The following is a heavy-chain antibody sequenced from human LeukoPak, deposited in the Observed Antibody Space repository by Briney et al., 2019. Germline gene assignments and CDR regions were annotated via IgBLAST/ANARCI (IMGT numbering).Heavy chain of an antibody. J-gene: IGHJ4*02. CDR3: AREPLPYYDGHDY. CDR1: GYSISSGYY. Sequence: SETLSLTCTVPGYSISSGYYWGWIRQPPGKGLEWIGSIYRSGSPYYNPSLKSRVTISVDTSKNQFSLKLSSVTAADTAVYYCAREPLPYYDGHDYWGQGTLVTVSS. V-gene: IGHV4-38-2*02. CDR2: IYRSGSP. D-gene: IGHD3-16*01.